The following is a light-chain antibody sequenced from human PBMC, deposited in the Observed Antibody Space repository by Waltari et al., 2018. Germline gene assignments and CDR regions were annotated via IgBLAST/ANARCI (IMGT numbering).Light chain of an antibody. Sequence: IQLTQSPSSLSASVGDRVTITCRAGQDISTSLAWYQQKPGKAPKLLIYAASSLQGGVPSRFSGSGSGTDFALTISSLQPEDSATYYCQQLETYPITFGQGTRLEIK. CDR2: AAS. V-gene: IGKV1-9*01. J-gene: IGKJ5*01. CDR1: QDISTS. CDR3: QQLETYPIT.